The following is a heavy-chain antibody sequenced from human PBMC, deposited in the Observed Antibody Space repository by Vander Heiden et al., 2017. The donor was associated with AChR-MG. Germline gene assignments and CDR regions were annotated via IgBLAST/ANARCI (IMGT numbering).Heavy chain of an antibody. CDR3: ARSHGAVGRWFDL. V-gene: IGHV3-23*01. Sequence: EVPLFESGGGLVQPGGSLRLSCVASGFTFSSYPLTWLRQAPEKGLDWVSAISGTGDSTYYADSVKGLFTISRDNSKNTLYLQVNSLRVEDTAIYYCARSHGAVGRWFDLWGRGTLVTVSS. J-gene: IGHJ2*01. CDR1: GFTFSSYP. D-gene: IGHD1-1*01. CDR2: ISGTGDST.